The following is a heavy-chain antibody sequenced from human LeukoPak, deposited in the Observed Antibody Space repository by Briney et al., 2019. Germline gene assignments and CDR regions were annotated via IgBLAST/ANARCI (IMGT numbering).Heavy chain of an antibody. CDR3: ARARWSGYYYFEY. D-gene: IGHD3-3*01. CDR1: GFTFRSYA. J-gene: IGHJ4*02. V-gene: IGHV3-64*01. Sequence: GGSLRLSCAASGFTFRSYAMHWVRQAPGKGLEFVSAISTNGAGTYYANSVRGRFTISRDNSKNTLYLQMGSLRAEDMAVYYCARARWSGYYYFEYWGQGTLVTVSS. CDR2: ISTNGAGT.